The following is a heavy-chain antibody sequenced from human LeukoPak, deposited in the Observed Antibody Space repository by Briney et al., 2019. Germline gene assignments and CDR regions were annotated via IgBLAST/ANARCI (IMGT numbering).Heavy chain of an antibody. J-gene: IGHJ6*02. V-gene: IGHV4-4*07. Sequence: NPSETLSLTCTVSGGSIGSYYWSWIRQPAGKGLEWIGRIYTSGSTNYNPSLKSRVTMSVDTSKNQFSLKLSSVTAADTAVYYCARDRVGGAAEYYYYYGMDVWGQGTTVTVSS. D-gene: IGHD1-26*01. CDR3: ARDRVGGAAEYYYYYGMDV. CDR1: GGSIGSYY. CDR2: IYTSGST.